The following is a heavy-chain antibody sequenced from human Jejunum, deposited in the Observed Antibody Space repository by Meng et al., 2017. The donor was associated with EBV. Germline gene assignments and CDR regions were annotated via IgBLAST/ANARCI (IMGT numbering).Heavy chain of an antibody. V-gene: IGHV4-4*03. D-gene: IGHD2-21*01. CDR3: ASIHPSIDS. CDR2: NYHSGST. J-gene: IGHJ4*02. CDR1: IGSIFSSTW. Sequence: QLNDPCPMLMSTLVPLSITSAGSIGSIFSSTWWTWVRPPPGKGLIWIGENYHSGSTNYTPSLKVRITMSLDKSKNQFSLKLRSVTAADTAVYYCASIHPSIDSWGPGTLVTVSS.